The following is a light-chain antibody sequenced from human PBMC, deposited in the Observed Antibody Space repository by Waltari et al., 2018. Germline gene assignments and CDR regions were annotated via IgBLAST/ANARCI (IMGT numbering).Light chain of an antibody. J-gene: IGLJ7*01. Sequence: QSVLTQPPSVSAAPGQRVTISCSGSNSNIGNNYVSWYRQLPGTAPRLLIYENNERPSGIPDRFSGSKAGTSATLDITGLQAGDEADYYCGTWDSSLSGAVFGGGTHLTVL. CDR1: NSNIGNNY. V-gene: IGLV1-51*02. CDR3: GTWDSSLSGAV. CDR2: ENN.